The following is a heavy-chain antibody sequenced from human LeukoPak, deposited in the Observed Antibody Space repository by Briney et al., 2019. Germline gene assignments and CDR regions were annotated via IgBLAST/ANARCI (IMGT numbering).Heavy chain of an antibody. V-gene: IGHV3-30*02. D-gene: IGHD3-3*01. CDR3: AKDSTYCSGTSCSVTIFGVVTGYFDY. J-gene: IGHJ4*02. CDR1: GIPFSSYG. CDR2: LPYDGSNQ. Sequence: GSLRPSCAALGIPFSSYGMPWGRRATGKGLGSWAFLPYDGSNQYYPNSVKGRFTISRDNSKNTLYLQMNSLRAEDTAVYYCAKDSTYCSGTSCSVTIFGVVTGYFDYWGQGTLVTVSS.